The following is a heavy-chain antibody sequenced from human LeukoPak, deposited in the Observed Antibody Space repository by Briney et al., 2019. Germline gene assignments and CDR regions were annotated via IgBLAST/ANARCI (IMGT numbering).Heavy chain of an antibody. Sequence: SETLSLTCTVSGGSISSRPYYWGWVRQPPGKGLEWIGTISYSGTTYYSPSLKSRVTISLDTSKNQFSLKLNSVTAADTAIYYCARDFSSSSTVYYYYYMDVWGKGTTVTVSS. CDR2: ISYSGTT. CDR1: GGSISSRPYY. D-gene: IGHD6-6*01. J-gene: IGHJ6*03. V-gene: IGHV4-39*07. CDR3: ARDFSSSSTVYYYYYMDV.